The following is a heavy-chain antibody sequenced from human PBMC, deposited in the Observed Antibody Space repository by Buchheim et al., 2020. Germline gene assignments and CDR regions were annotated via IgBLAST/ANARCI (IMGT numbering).Heavy chain of an antibody. D-gene: IGHD3-22*01. J-gene: IGHJ6*02. CDR3: ARAGGSSGYWYYYGMDV. V-gene: IGHV1-69*06. CDR1: GYTFTGYY. CDR2: IIPIFGTA. Sequence: QVQLVQSGAEVKKPGASVKVSCKASGYTFTGYYMHWVRQAPGQGLEWMGGIIPIFGTANYAQKFQGRVTITADKSTSTAYMELSSLRSEDTAVYYWARAGGSSGYWYYYGMDVWGQGTT.